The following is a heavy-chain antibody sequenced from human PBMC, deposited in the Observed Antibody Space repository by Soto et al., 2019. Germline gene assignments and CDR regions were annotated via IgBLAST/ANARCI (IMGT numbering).Heavy chain of an antibody. V-gene: IGHV3-21*01. CDR2: ISSSSSYI. CDR1: GFTFSSYS. J-gene: IGHJ4*02. CDR3: ASHGPPGIAVAGTDY. Sequence: EVQLVESGGGLVKPGGSLRLSCAASGFTFSSYSMNWVRQAPGKGLEWVSSISSSSSYIYYADSVKGRFTISRDNAKNSLYLQMNSLRADDTAVYYCASHGPPGIAVAGTDYWGQGTLVTVSS. D-gene: IGHD6-19*01.